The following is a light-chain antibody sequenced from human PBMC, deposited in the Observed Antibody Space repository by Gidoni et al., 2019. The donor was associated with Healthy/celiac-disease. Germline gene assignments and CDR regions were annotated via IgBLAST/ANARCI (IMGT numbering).Light chain of an antibody. J-gene: IGLJ1*01. Sequence: QSVLTHPPSVSAAPGQKVTISCSGSSSNIGNNYVSWYQQLPGTAPKLLIYDNNNRPSGIPDRFSGSKSGTSATLGITGLQTGDEADYYCGTWDSSLSAGVFGTGTKVTVL. CDR1: SSNIGNNY. CDR2: DNN. CDR3: GTWDSSLSAGV. V-gene: IGLV1-51*01.